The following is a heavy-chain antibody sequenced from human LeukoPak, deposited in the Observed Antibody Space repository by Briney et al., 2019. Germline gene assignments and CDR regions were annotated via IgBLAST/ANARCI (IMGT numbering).Heavy chain of an antibody. CDR1: GFTFDDYA. D-gene: IGHD3-22*01. CDR2: ISWNSGSI. V-gene: IGHV3-9*01. CDR3: AKDYYDSSGYFDY. J-gene: IGHJ4*02. Sequence: GRSLRLSCAASGFTFDDYAMHWVRQAPGKGLEWVSGISWNSGSIGYADSVKGRFTISRDNAKNSLYLPMNSRRAEDTALYYCAKDYYDSSGYFDYWGQGTLVTVSS.